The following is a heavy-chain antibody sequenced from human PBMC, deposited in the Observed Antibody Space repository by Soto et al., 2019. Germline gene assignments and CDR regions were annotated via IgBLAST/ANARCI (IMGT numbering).Heavy chain of an antibody. CDR2: IYWDDDK. Sequence: QITLKESGPTLVKPTQTLTLTRTFSGFSLGTNGMAVGWIRQPPGKALEWLGIIYWDDDKFYSTSLESRLTITKATSETQVVLRMTNMDPVDTATYYCAHRGPRGAGSFEIWGQGTMVTVSS. J-gene: IGHJ3*02. CDR1: GFSLGTNGMA. CDR3: AHRGPRGAGSFEI. V-gene: IGHV2-5*02.